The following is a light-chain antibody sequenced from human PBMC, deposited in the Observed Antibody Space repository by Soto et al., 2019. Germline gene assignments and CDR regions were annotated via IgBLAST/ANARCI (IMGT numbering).Light chain of an antibody. Sequence: ETVLTQSPATLSLSPGESATLSCSASQSVSTYLAWYQQKPGQAPRLLIYDASNRVTGIPARFRGSGSGTDFTLTISSLEPDDFAVYYCQQRNIWPPVTFGQGTRLEIK. J-gene: IGKJ5*01. CDR1: QSVSTY. CDR2: DAS. V-gene: IGKV3-11*01. CDR3: QQRNIWPPVT.